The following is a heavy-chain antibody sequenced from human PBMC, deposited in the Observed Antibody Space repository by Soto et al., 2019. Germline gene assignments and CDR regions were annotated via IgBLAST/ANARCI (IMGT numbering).Heavy chain of an antibody. CDR3: VRRHVSATGIDWFDP. V-gene: IGHV1-3*01. Sequence: ASVKVSCKASGYTFTSYGIHWVRQAPGQRLEWMGWINAANGDTKYSPKFQGRVTITRDTSASTAYMELSSLRSEDTAVYYCVRRHVSATGIDWFDPLGQGTLVTVSS. J-gene: IGHJ5*02. CDR2: INAANGDT. CDR1: GYTFTSYG. D-gene: IGHD6-13*01.